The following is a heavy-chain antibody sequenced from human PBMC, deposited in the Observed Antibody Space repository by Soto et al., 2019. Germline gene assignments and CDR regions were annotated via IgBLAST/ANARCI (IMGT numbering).Heavy chain of an antibody. CDR3: SKYYYDWCGSPLGFGC. CDR2: ISWNSDKI. Sequence: GGSLSLSCAASGIAFDYYPMHWVRQDPGRGLEWVSSISWNSDKIDYADSVKGRFTISRDYAKSSLYLQMNGLRAEYTAVYSCSKYYYDWCGSPLGFGCCCQGTRVSDS. CDR1: GIAFDYYP. V-gene: IGHV3-9*01. J-gene: IGHJ4*02. D-gene: IGHD3-9*01.